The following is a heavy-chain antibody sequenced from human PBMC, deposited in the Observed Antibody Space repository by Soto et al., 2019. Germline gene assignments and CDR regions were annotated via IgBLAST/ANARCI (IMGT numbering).Heavy chain of an antibody. V-gene: IGHV4-39*01. CDR1: GGSISSSSYY. D-gene: IGHD3-22*01. J-gene: IGHJ4*02. CDR3: ARPGPSYYYDSSGYFGY. CDR2: IYYSGST. Sequence: QLQLQESGPGLVKPSETLSLTCTVSGGSISSSSYYWGWIRQPPGKGLEWIGSIYYSGSTYYNPSLKSRVTISVDTSKNQYSLKLSSVTAADTAVYYCARPGPSYYYDSSGYFGYWGQGTLVTVSS.